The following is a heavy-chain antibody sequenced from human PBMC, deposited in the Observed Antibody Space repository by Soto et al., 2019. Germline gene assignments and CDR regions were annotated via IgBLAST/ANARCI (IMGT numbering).Heavy chain of an antibody. CDR1: GFTFSSYA. Sequence: PGGSLRLSCAASGFTFSSYAMSWVRQAPGKGLEWVSAISGSGGSTYYADSVKGRFTISRDNSKNSLYLQMNSLRAEDTAVYYCARDDTGGYILTQYYYYYGMDVWGQGTTVTVSS. CDR2: ISGSGGST. J-gene: IGHJ6*02. D-gene: IGHD3-16*02. CDR3: ARDDTGGYILTQYYYYYGMDV. V-gene: IGHV3-23*01.